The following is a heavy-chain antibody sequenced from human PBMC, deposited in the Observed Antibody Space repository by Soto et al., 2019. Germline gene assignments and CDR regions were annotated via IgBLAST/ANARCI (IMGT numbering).Heavy chain of an antibody. CDR1: GGSIDRSNYY. CDR2: TYYNGNA. V-gene: IGHV4-39*01. CDR3: AKHFVAVVIKGWGY. J-gene: IGHJ4*02. D-gene: IGHD3-10*01. Sequence: SETLSLTCNVSGGSIDRSNYYWDWLRQPPGKGLEWIGTTYYNGNAYYNPSLKSRVSMSVDTSKNQFSLKLVSVTAADTAVYYCAKHFVAVVIKGWGYWGQGTLVTVSS.